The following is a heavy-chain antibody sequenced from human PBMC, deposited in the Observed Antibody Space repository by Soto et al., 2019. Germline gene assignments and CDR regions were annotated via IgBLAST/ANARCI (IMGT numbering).Heavy chain of an antibody. CDR1: GGSISSGGYY. D-gene: IGHD3-3*01. J-gene: IGHJ6*03. CDR2: IYYSGST. V-gene: IGHV4-31*03. Sequence: SETLSLTCTVSGGSISSGGYYWSWIRQHPGKGLEWIGYIYYSGSTYYNPSLKSRVTISVDTSKNQFSLKLSSVTAADTAVYYCARSIDDFWSGYNYYYYYYMDVWGKGTTVTVSS. CDR3: ARSIDDFWSGYNYYYYYYMDV.